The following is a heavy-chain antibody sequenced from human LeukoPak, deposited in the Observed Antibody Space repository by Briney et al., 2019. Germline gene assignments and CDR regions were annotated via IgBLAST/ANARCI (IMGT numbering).Heavy chain of an antibody. J-gene: IGHJ4*02. CDR1: GFTFSNAW. Sequence: NPGGSLRLSCTASGFTFSNAWMSWVRQAPGKGLEWVGRITKKIDGRTTTYAAPVRGRFTISRDDSKDTLYLQRNSLKTDDTAVYYCTRGPRPFDYWGQGTLVTVSS. V-gene: IGHV3-15*01. CDR3: TRGPRPFDY. CDR2: ITKKIDGRTT.